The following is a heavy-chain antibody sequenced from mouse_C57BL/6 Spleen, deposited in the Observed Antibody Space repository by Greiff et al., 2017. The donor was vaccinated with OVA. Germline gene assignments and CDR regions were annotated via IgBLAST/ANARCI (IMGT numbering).Heavy chain of an antibody. CDR2: IWRGGST. CDR3: ARNDGNYVFDY. Sequence: QVQLKQSGPGLVQPSQSLSITCTASGFSLTSYGVHWVRQSPGKGLEWLGVIWRGGSTDYNAAFISSMSISKDNSKSQVFFKMNSLQADATAIYYCARNDGNYVFDYWGQGTTLTVSS. V-gene: IGHV2-2*01. CDR1: GFSLTSYG. J-gene: IGHJ2*01. D-gene: IGHD2-1*01.